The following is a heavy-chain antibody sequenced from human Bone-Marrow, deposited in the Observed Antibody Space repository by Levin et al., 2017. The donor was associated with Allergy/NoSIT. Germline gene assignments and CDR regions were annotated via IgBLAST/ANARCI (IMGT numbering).Heavy chain of an antibody. D-gene: IGHD6-25*01. Sequence: GGSLRLSCAASGFTFSSYGMHWVRLAPGKGLEWVAVIWYDGSNKYYADSVKGRFTISRDNAKNTLYLQMNSLRAEDTAVYYCARDSSIAADFDYWGQGTLVTVSS. V-gene: IGHV3-33*01. J-gene: IGHJ4*02. CDR3: ARDSSIAADFDY. CDR2: IWYDGSNK. CDR1: GFTFSSYG.